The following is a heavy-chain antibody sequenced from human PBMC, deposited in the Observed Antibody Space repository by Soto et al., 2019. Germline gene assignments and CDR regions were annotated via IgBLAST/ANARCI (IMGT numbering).Heavy chain of an antibody. Sequence: PGGSLRLSCAASGFTFSSYAMTWVRQAPGKGLERVSAISVSDGTTYYVDSVKGRFTISRDNSKNTLYLQMNSLRVDDTAIYYCARVGPTSWNRFDYWGQGTVLTVSS. D-gene: IGHD2-2*01. CDR2: ISVSDGTT. CDR3: ARVGPTSWNRFDY. J-gene: IGHJ4*02. V-gene: IGHV3-23*01. CDR1: GFTFSSYA.